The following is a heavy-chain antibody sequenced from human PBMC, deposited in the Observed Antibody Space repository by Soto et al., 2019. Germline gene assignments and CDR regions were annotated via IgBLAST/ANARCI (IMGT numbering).Heavy chain of an antibody. CDR1: GITFGSRA. Sequence: GGSLRLSCVASGITFGSRAMSWVRQAPGEGLEWVSSITDSGGDAKYADSVRGRFTISRDNSKNTLYLQMSSLRAEDSAVYYCARDLTGWQQLVRYYYYGMDVWGQGTTVTVSS. CDR3: ARDLTGWQQLVRYYYYGMDV. D-gene: IGHD6-13*01. J-gene: IGHJ6*02. CDR2: ITDSGGDA. V-gene: IGHV3-23*01.